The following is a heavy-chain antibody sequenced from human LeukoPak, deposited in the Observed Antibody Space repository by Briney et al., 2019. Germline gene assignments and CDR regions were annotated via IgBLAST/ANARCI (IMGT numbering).Heavy chain of an antibody. J-gene: IGHJ4*02. CDR3: AGSFGGGWRRYYFAY. CDR2: ISAYNGNT. CDR1: GYTFTSYG. D-gene: IGHD3-3*01. V-gene: IGHV1-18*01. Sequence: ASVKVSCKASGYTFTSYGISWVRQAPGQGLEWMGWISAYNGNTNYAQKLQGRVTMTTDTSTSTAYMELRSLRSDDTAVYYCAGSFGGGWRRYYFAYWAREPWSPSPQ.